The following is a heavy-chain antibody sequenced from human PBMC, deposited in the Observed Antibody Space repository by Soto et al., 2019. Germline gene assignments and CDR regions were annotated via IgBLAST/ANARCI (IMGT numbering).Heavy chain of an antibody. D-gene: IGHD3-10*01. Sequence: QVQLQESGPGLVKPSQTLSLTCIVSGASINSRSDYWTWVRQYPGEGLEWIGYFFDSGTAHYNPSLKSRVTISVDTSKNHFSLNMTSVTAAATALYFCARSSVGFGDLKSWGQGTLVVVSS. V-gene: IGHV4-31*03. CDR1: GASINSRSDY. J-gene: IGHJ4*02. CDR2: FFDSGTA. CDR3: ARSSVGFGDLKS.